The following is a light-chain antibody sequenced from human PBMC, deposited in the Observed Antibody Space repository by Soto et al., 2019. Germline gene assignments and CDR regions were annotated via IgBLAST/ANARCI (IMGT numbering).Light chain of an antibody. CDR1: QRIDTW. CDR3: QEYETFSPWT. Sequence: DIQMTQSPSIISASVGDIVTITCRASQRIDTWLAWYQQKPGTAPKLLIYKATILQSGVPSRFSGSGSGTEFTLAISSLQPDDFATYYCQEYETFSPWTFGQGTKVDI. CDR2: KAT. J-gene: IGKJ1*01. V-gene: IGKV1-5*03.